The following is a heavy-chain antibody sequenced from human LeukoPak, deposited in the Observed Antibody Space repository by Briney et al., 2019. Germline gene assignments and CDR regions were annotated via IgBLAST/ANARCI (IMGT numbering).Heavy chain of an antibody. J-gene: IGHJ4*02. Sequence: GGSLRLSCAASRFTFSSYWMHWVRQAPGKGLVWVSRINTDGSSTSYADSVKGRFTISRDNAKNTLYLQMNSLRAEDTAVYYCARAEYYYDSSGYDLDYWGQGTLVTVSS. CDR1: RFTFSSYW. CDR3: ARAEYYYDSSGYDLDY. V-gene: IGHV3-74*01. CDR2: INTDGSST. D-gene: IGHD3-22*01.